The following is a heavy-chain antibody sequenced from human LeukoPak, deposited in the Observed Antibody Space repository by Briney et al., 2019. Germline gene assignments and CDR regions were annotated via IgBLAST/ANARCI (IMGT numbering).Heavy chain of an antibody. D-gene: IGHD4-17*01. CDR1: GFTFSSYS. V-gene: IGHV3-48*04. J-gene: IGHJ4*02. CDR2: ISSSSSTI. Sequence: PGGSLRLSCAASGFTFSSYSMNWVRQAPGKGLEWVSYISSSSSTIYYADSVKGRFTISRDNAKNSLYLQMNSLRAEDTAVYYCAREFRGPNENGDYELGYFDYWGQGTLVTVSS. CDR3: AREFRGPNENGDYELGYFDY.